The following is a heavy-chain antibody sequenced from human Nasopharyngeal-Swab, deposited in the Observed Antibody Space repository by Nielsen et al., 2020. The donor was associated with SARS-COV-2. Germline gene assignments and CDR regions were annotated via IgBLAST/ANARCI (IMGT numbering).Heavy chain of an antibody. CDR1: GYYFSTYW. CDR2: IYPGDSDT. V-gene: IGHV5-51*01. CDR3: AKTYYYGSGRTIWFDP. J-gene: IGHJ5*02. D-gene: IGHD3-10*01. Sequence: GESLKISCQGSGYYFSTYWIGWVRQMPGRGLEWMGIIYPGDSDTRYSPSFQGQVTISADKSISTVYLQWSSLKASDTAMYYCAKTYYYGSGRTIWFDPWGQGTFVTVSS.